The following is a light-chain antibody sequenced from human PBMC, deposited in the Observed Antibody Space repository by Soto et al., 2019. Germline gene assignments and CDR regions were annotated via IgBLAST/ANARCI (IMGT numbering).Light chain of an antibody. J-gene: IGKJ2*01. Sequence: DIQMTQSPSAMSASVGDRVTITCRASQSISSYLNWYQQKPGKAPKLLIYAASSLQSGVPSRFSGSGSGTDFTLTISSLQPEDFGIYYCLQHNSYPYTFGPGTKWIS. CDR3: LQHNSYPYT. CDR1: QSISSY. CDR2: AAS. V-gene: IGKV1-39*01.